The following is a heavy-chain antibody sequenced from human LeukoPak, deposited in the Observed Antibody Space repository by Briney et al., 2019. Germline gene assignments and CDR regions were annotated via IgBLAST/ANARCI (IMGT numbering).Heavy chain of an antibody. Sequence: GGSLRLSCAASGFTFSNYWMTWVRQAPGKGLEWVANIKQDGSKKNYVDSVKGRFTISRDNAKNSLYLQMNSLRAEDTAVYYCAGRSGSFDCWGQGTLVTVSA. CDR3: AGRSGSFDC. D-gene: IGHD3-10*01. J-gene: IGHJ4*02. CDR2: IKQDGSKK. CDR1: GFTFSNYW. V-gene: IGHV3-7*01.